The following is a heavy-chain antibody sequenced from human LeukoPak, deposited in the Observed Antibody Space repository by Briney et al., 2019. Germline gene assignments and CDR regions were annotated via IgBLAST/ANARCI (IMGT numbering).Heavy chain of an antibody. CDR1: GYTFISYG. CDR2: ISTYNGNT. CDR3: ARWGPVTTTSRVYDYYGMDV. V-gene: IGHV1-18*01. J-gene: IGHJ6*02. D-gene: IGHD4-17*01. Sequence: ASVKVSCKASGYTFISYGITWVRQAPGQGLEWMGWISTYNGNTNYAQKLQDRVTMTRVTSTSTVYTELRNLRSDDTAMYYCARWGPVTTTSRVYDYYGMDVWGQGTTVTVSS.